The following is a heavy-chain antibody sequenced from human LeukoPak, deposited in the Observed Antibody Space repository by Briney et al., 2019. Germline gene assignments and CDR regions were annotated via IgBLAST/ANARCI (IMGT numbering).Heavy chain of an antibody. D-gene: IGHD3-22*01. CDR1: GGTFSSYA. V-gene: IGHV1-69*04. CDR3: SHGEDSSGYGDY. Sequence: SVKASCKASGGTFSSYAISWVRQAPGQGLEWMGRIIPILGIANYAQKFQGRVTITADKSTSTAYMELSSLRSEDTAVYYCSHGEDSSGYGDYWGQGTLVTVSS. CDR2: IIPILGIA. J-gene: IGHJ4*02.